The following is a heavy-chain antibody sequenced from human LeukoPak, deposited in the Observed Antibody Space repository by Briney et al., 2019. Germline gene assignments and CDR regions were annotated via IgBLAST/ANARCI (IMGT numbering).Heavy chain of an antibody. CDR1: GFTLSSYA. D-gene: IGHD6-19*01. J-gene: IGHJ4*02. V-gene: IGHV3-23*01. CDR2: ISGSGGST. Sequence: GGSLRLSCAASGFTLSSYAMSWVRQAPGKGLEWVSAISGSGGSTYYADSVKGRFTISRDNSKNTLYLQMNSLRAEDTAVYYCAKDSAYSSGWYPIWGQGTLVTVSS. CDR3: AKDSAYSSGWYPI.